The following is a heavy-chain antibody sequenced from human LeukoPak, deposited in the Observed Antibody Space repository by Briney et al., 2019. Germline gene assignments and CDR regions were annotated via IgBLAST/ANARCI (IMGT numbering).Heavy chain of an antibody. V-gene: IGHV3-33*01. D-gene: IGHD6-13*01. CDR2: ISYDGRNP. CDR1: GFTFSGHA. J-gene: IGHJ4*02. Sequence: PGGSLRPSCAVSGFTFSGHAMHWVRQAPGKGLGWLATISYDGRNPYYADSVKGRFTIPTANSTNPPYLRMKSLRAEEPAVFYGARGSTSSWSYRDYWGQGTLVTVSS. CDR3: ARGSTSSWSYRDY.